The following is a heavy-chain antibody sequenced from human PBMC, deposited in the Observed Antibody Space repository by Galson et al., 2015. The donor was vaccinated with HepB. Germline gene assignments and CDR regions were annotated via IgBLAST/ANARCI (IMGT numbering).Heavy chain of an antibody. CDR3: ARVHFGLESISGYWYFDL. D-gene: IGHD3-10*01. CDR2: ISSNGNTV. J-gene: IGHJ2*01. Sequence: SLRLSCAASGFTFYSYGMHWVRQAPGKGLESVSYISSNGNTVFAADTVKGRFIISRDNAQNSLYLQMNSLRDEDTAVYYCARVHFGLESISGYWYFDLWGRGTLVTVSS. CDR1: GFTFYSYG. V-gene: IGHV3-48*02.